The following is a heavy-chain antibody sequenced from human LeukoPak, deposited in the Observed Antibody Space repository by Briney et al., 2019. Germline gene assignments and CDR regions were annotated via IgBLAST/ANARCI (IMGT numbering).Heavy chain of an antibody. J-gene: IGHJ4*02. D-gene: IGHD2-15*01. Sequence: PSETLSLTCAVYGGSFSGYYWSWIRQPPGKGLEWIGEINHSGSTNYNPSLKSRVTISVDTSKNQFSLKLSSVTAADTAVYYCARGRIVVVVAATTKYYFDYWGQGTLVTVSS. V-gene: IGHV4-34*01. CDR2: INHSGST. CDR1: GGSFSGYY. CDR3: ARGRIVVVVAATTKYYFDY.